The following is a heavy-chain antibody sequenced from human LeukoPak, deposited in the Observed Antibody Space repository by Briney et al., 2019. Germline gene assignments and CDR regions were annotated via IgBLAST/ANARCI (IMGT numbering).Heavy chain of an antibody. J-gene: IGHJ4*02. V-gene: IGHV4-59*08. Sequence: PSETLSLTCTVSGGSISSYYWSWIRQPPGKGLEWIGDIYYSGSTNYNPSLKSRVTISVDTSKNQFSLRPSSVTAADTVVYYSARLASGSYGPLTPFDYWGQGTLVTVSS. CDR1: GGSISSYY. CDR2: IYYSGST. D-gene: IGHD1-26*01. CDR3: ARLASGSYGPLTPFDY.